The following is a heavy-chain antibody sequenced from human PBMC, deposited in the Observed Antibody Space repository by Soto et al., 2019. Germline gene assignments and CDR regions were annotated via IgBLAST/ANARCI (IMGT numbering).Heavy chain of an antibody. CDR2: FDPEDGET. V-gene: IGHV1-24*01. Sequence: GASVKVSCKVSGYTLTELSMHWVRQAPGKGLEWMGGFDPEDGETIYAQKFQGRVTMTEDTSTDTAYMELSSLRSEDTAVYYCVGDGYNSGSFDYWGQGTLVTGSS. CDR3: VGDGYNSGSFDY. D-gene: IGHD5-12*01. J-gene: IGHJ4*02. CDR1: GYTLTELS.